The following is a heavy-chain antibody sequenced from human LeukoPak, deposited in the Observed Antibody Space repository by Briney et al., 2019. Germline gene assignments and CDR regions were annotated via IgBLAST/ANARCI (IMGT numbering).Heavy chain of an antibody. Sequence: SVKVSCKASGGTFSSYAISWVRQAPGQGLEWMGGIIPIFGTANYAQKFQGRVTITADKSTSTAYMELSSLRSEDTAVYYCARDLMQQPAGPFDYWGQGTLVTVSS. CDR2: IIPIFGTA. CDR3: ARDLMQQPAGPFDY. D-gene: IGHD6-13*01. V-gene: IGHV1-69*06. J-gene: IGHJ4*02. CDR1: GGTFSSYA.